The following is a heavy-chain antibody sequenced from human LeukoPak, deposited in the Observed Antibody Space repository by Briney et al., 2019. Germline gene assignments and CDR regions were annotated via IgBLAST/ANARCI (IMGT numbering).Heavy chain of an antibody. CDR3: ARLTRLQRRGMGYYYYMDV. Sequence: PSETLSLTCTVSGGSISSHYWSWLRQPPGKGLEWIGYIYYSGSTNYNPSLKSRVTISVDTSKNQFSLKLSSVTAADTAVYYCARLTRLQRRGMGYYYYMDVWGKGTTVTVSS. J-gene: IGHJ6*03. CDR2: IYYSGST. V-gene: IGHV4-59*11. D-gene: IGHD5-24*01. CDR1: GGSISSHY.